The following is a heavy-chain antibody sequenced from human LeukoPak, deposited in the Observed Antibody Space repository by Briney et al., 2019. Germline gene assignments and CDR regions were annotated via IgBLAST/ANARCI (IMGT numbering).Heavy chain of an antibody. CDR1: GGSISSYY. Sequence: SETLSLTCTVSGGSISSYYWSWIRQPPGKGLEWIGYIYYSGSTNYNPSLKSRVTISVDTSKNQFSLKLSSVTAADTAVYYCAAHDYGDYFVDYWGQGTLVTVSS. D-gene: IGHD4-17*01. V-gene: IGHV4-59*01. CDR2: IYYSGST. J-gene: IGHJ4*02. CDR3: AAHDYGDYFVDY.